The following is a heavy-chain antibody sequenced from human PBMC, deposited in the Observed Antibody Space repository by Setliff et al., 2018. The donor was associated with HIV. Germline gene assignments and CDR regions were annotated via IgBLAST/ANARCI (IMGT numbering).Heavy chain of an antibody. Sequence: ASVKVSCKASGGTFSSYAISWVRQAPGQGLEWMGGIIPIFGTANYAQKFQGRVTITADKSTSTAYMELSSLRSEDTAVYYCARDFTMVRGVINPQYYFDYWGQGTLVTVSS. CDR3: ARDFTMVRGVINPQYYFDY. V-gene: IGHV1-69*06. D-gene: IGHD3-10*01. J-gene: IGHJ4*02. CDR2: IIPIFGTA. CDR1: GGTFSSYA.